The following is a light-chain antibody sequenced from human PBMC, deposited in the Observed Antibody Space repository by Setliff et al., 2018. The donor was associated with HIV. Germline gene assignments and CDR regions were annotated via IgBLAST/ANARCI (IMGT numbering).Light chain of an antibody. V-gene: IGLV1-44*01. CDR2: SNN. CDR1: SSNIRTNA. Sequence: QSVLTQPSSTSGTPGQRVTISCSGSSSNIRTNAVNWYQQLSGTAPKLLIYSNNQRPSGVPDRFSGSKSGTSASLAISGLQSEDEADYYCASWDDSLNGQVFGTGTKVTVL. J-gene: IGLJ1*01. CDR3: ASWDDSLNGQV.